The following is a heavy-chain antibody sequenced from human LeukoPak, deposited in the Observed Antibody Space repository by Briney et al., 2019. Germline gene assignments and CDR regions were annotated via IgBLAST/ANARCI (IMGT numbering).Heavy chain of an antibody. CDR3: AKDAAYYYGSGSFDY. J-gene: IGHJ4*02. Sequence: GGSLRLSCAASGFTFSSYGMSWVRQAPGKGLEWVSAISGSGGSTYYADSVKGRFTISRDNSKNTLYLQMNSLRAEDTAVYYCAKDAAYYYGSGSFDYWGQGTLVTVSS. CDR2: ISGSGGST. D-gene: IGHD3-10*01. CDR1: GFTFSSYG. V-gene: IGHV3-23*01.